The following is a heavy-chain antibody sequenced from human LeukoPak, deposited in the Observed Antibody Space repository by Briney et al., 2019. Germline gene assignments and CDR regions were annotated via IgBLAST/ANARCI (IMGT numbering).Heavy chain of an antibody. Sequence: GASVKVSCKASGGTFSSYAISWVRQAPGQGLEWMGRIIPILGIANYAQKFQGRVTTTADKSTSTAYMELSSLRSEDTAVYYCARMRSYDSSGYYEPDDYWGQGTLVTVSS. J-gene: IGHJ4*02. D-gene: IGHD3-22*01. CDR3: ARMRSYDSSGYYEPDDY. CDR1: GGTFSSYA. V-gene: IGHV1-69*04. CDR2: IIPILGIA.